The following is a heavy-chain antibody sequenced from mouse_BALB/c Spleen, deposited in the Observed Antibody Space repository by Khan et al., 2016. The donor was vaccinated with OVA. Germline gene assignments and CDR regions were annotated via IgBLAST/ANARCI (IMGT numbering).Heavy chain of an antibody. Sequence: QVRLQQSGAELAKPGASVKMSCKASGYTFINYCILWVKQRPGQGLEWIGYINPSTAYTEYNQNFKDKATLTADKSSRTAYMQLSSLTSEDSAVYYCARRGLRWDFDYWGQGTTLTVSS. CDR2: INPSTAYT. CDR1: GYTFINYC. V-gene: IGHV1-7*01. J-gene: IGHJ2*01. D-gene: IGHD1-1*01. CDR3: ARRGLRWDFDY.